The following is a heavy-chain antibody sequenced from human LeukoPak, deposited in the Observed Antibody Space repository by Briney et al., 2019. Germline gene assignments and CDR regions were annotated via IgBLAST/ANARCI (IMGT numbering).Heavy chain of an antibody. Sequence: PGGSLRLACAPSGFTFDDYAMHWVRQAPVKGLEWGSGISWNSGSIGYADSVKGLFSISRDNAKNSLYLQMNSLRAEDMALYYCAKVAKSYYYYYYMDVWGKGTTVNVSS. J-gene: IGHJ6*03. CDR1: GFTFDDYA. CDR3: AKVAKSYYYYYYMDV. V-gene: IGHV3-9*03. CDR2: ISWNSGSI.